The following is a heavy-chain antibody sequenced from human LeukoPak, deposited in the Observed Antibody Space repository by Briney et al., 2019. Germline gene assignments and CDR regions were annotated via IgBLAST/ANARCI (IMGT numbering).Heavy chain of an antibody. V-gene: IGHV4-39*01. D-gene: IGHD6-13*01. CDR1: GFTFSSYA. J-gene: IGHJ5*02. Sequence: GSLRLSCAASGFTFSSYAMSWIRQPPGKGLEWIGSIYYSGSTYYNPSLKSRVTISVDTSKNQFSLKLSSVTAADTAVYYCARHYSSSGDWFDPWGQGTLVTVSS. CDR3: ARHYSSSGDWFDP. CDR2: IYYSGST.